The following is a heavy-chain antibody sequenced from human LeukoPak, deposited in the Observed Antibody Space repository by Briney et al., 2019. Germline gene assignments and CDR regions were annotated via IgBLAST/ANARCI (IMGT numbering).Heavy chain of an antibody. V-gene: IGHV4-30-4*08. CDR2: IYTSGST. CDR3: ARHHRHGSSPSPPDI. D-gene: IGHD6-6*01. J-gene: IGHJ3*02. Sequence: SETLSLTCTVSGGSISSGDYYWSWIRQPPGKGLEWIGYIYTSGSTNYNPSLKSRVTMSVDTSKNQFSLKLSSVTAADTAVYYCARHHRHGSSPSPPDIWGQGTMVTVSS. CDR1: GGSISSGDYY.